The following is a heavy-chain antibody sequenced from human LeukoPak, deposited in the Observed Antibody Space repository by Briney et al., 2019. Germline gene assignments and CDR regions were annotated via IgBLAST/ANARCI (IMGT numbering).Heavy chain of an antibody. CDR1: GYTFTSNY. CDR2: INPKSGGT. J-gene: IGHJ4*02. CDR3: ANATFDF. V-gene: IGHV1-2*02. Sequence: GASVKVSCKAFGYTFTSNYMHWVRQAPGQGPEWMGWINPKSGGTHYAQKFQGRVTMTRDTSISTAYMELSRLRSDDTAMYYCANATFDFWGQGTLVTVSS.